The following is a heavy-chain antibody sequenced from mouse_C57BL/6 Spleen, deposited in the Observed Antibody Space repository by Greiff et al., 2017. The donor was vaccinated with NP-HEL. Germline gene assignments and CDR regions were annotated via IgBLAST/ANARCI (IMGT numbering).Heavy chain of an antibody. CDR1: GFNIKDDY. CDR3: TTDRNYFDY. V-gene: IGHV14-4*01. J-gene: IGHJ2*01. Sequence: EVQLQQSGAELVRPGASVKLSCTASGFNIKDDYMHWVKQRPEQGLEWIGWIDPENGDTEYASKFQGKATITADTSSNTANLQLSSLTSEDTAVYYCTTDRNYFDYWGQGTTLTVSS. CDR2: IDPENGDT.